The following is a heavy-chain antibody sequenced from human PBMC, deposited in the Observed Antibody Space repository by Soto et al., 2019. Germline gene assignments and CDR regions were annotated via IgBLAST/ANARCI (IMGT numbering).Heavy chain of an antibody. D-gene: IGHD6-13*01. CDR2: IWYDGSNK. CDR3: ARGPQGYSSSWSDYYYYYGMDV. J-gene: IGHJ6*02. V-gene: IGHV3-33*01. CDR1: GFTFSSYG. Sequence: GGSLRLSCAASGFTFSSYGMHWVRQAPGKGLEWVAVIWYDGSNKYYADSVKGRFTISRDNSKNTLYLQMNSLRAEDTAVYYCARGPQGYSSSWSDYYYYYGMDVWGQGTTVTVSS.